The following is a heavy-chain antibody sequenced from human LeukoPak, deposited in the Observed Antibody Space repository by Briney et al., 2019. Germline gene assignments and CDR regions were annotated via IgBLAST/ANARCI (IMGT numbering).Heavy chain of an antibody. CDR2: ISSSSSYI. CDR1: GFTFSTYT. V-gene: IGHV3-21*01. D-gene: IGHD3-10*01. CDR3: ARELRFGELAFDI. Sequence: GGSLRLSCAASGFTFSTYTMNWVRQAPGKGLEWVSSISSSSSYIAYSDSVKGRFTISRDNAKNTLYLQMNSLRAEDTAVYYCARELRFGELAFDIWGQGTLVTVSS. J-gene: IGHJ3*02.